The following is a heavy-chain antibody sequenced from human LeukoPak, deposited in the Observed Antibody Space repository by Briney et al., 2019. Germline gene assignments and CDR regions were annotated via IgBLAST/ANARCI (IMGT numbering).Heavy chain of an antibody. V-gene: IGHV3-23*01. J-gene: IGHJ4*02. CDR1: GFTFINYA. D-gene: IGHD6-19*01. Sequence: EGSLILSCAASGFTFINYAMSWVRQVPGRGLEWVSTITGRGDSTYVADSVKGRVTISRDNSKNSLFLQMNSVRAEDTAVYYCVKGPRPDITVAHTAEKWGQGTLVTVSS. CDR3: VKGPRPDITVAHTAEK. CDR2: ITGRGDST.